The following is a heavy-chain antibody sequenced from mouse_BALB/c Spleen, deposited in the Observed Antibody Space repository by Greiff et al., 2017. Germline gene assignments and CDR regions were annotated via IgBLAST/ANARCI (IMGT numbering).Heavy chain of an antibody. CDR3: ARRVWPGYYYAMDY. CDR2: IDPENGNT. J-gene: IGHJ4*01. D-gene: IGHD2-10*02. Sequence: VQLQQSGAELVRPGALVKLSCKASGFNIKDYYMHWVKQRPEQGLEWIGWIDPENGNTIYDPKFQGQASITADTSSNTAYLQLSSLTSEDTAVYYCARRVWPGYYYAMDYWGQGTSVTVSS. CDR1: GFNIKDYY. V-gene: IGHV14-1*02.